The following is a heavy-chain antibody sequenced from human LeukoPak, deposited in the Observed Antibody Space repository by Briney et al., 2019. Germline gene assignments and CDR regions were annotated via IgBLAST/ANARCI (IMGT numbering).Heavy chain of an antibody. Sequence: LAGGSLRLSCAASGFTFSSFWMHWVRQPPGKGLVWVSRITSDGSSTRSADSVKGRFTTPRDNAKNTLYLQLNSLRVEDTATYFCARDLGDGTPFDYWGRGTLVTVSS. J-gene: IGHJ4*02. CDR3: ARDLGDGTPFDY. CDR1: GFTFSSFW. V-gene: IGHV3-74*01. CDR2: ITSDGSST. D-gene: IGHD1-7*01.